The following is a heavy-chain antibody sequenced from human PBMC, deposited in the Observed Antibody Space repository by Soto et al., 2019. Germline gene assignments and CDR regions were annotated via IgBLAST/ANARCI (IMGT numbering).Heavy chain of an antibody. D-gene: IGHD2-8*01. CDR2: IATTGETT. CDR1: GFTFNTYD. CDR3: VRSWCG. J-gene: IGHJ4*01. Sequence: EVQLLASGGGLVQPGGSLRLSCSASGFTFNTYDMSWVRQAPGTGLEWVSSIATTGETTFYADSFRGRFTITRDNSKNTLFLQINALRADDTAIYYFVRSWCGWGHGTLVTVSS. V-gene: IGHV3-23*01.